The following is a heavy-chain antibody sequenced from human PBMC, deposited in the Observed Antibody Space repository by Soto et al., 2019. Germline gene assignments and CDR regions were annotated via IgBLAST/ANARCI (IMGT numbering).Heavy chain of an antibody. J-gene: IGHJ6*03. CDR1: GGSFSGYY. CDR2: INHSGST. D-gene: IGHD2-15*01. Sequence: SETLSLTCAVYGGSFSGYYWSWIRQPPGKGLEWIGEINHSGSTNYNPSLKSRVTISVDTSKNQFSLKLSSVTAADTAVYYCASRVRGYCSGGSCYRYYYYMDVWGKWTTVTVSS. CDR3: ASRVRGYCSGGSCYRYYYYMDV. V-gene: IGHV4-34*01.